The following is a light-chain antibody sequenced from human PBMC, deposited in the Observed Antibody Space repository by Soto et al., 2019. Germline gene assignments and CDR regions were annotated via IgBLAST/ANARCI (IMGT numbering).Light chain of an antibody. CDR1: QSISSW. V-gene: IGKV1-5*01. J-gene: IGKJ4*01. Sequence: DIQMTQSASTLSASLGDRVTITWRASQSISSWLAWYQHKPGKAPKLLIYDASSLESGVPSRFSGSASGTESTLTISSLKPDDFATYYCQQYNSYSTFGGGTKVDIK. CDR3: QQYNSYST. CDR2: DAS.